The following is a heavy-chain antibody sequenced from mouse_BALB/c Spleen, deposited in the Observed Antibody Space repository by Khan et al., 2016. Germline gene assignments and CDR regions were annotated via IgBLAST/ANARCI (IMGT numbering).Heavy chain of an antibody. V-gene: IGHV4-1*02. CDR1: GFDFSGYW. CDR3: ERNNYGTSPYYFDY. Sequence: EVKLLESGGGLVQSGGSLKLSCAASGFDFSGYWMSWVRQAPGKGLEWIGEINPDTSTINYTPSLKDKFIISRDNAKNTLYLQMSKVRSEDTALYYCERNNYGTSPYYFDYWGQGTTLTVSS. CDR2: INPDTSTI. J-gene: IGHJ2*01. D-gene: IGHD1-1*01.